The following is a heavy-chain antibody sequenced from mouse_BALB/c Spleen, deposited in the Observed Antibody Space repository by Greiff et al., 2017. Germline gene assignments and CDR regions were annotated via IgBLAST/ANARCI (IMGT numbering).Heavy chain of an antibody. CDR3: AREFYAMDY. J-gene: IGHJ4*01. CDR2: SRNKANDYTT. CDR1: GFTFSDFY. V-gene: IGHV7-1*02. Sequence: EVKLVESGGGLVQPGGSLRLSCATSGFTFSDFYMEWVRQPPGQRLEWIGASRNKANDYTTEYSASVKGRFIVSRDTSQSILYLQMNALRAEDTAIYYCAREFYAMDYWGQGTSVTVSS.